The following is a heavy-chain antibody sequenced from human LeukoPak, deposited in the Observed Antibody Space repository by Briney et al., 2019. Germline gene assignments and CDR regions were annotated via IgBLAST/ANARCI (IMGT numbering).Heavy chain of an antibody. CDR3: TREYGFMTTVVHAFDI. J-gene: IGHJ3*02. D-gene: IGHD4-23*01. Sequence: PSETLSLTCTVSGGSISSSSYYWGWIRQPPGKGLEWIGSIYYSGSTYYNPSLKSRVTISVDTSKNQFSLKLSSVTAADTAIYYCTREYGFMTTVVHAFDIWGQGTMVTVSS. CDR1: GGSISSSSYY. V-gene: IGHV4-39*07. CDR2: IYYSGST.